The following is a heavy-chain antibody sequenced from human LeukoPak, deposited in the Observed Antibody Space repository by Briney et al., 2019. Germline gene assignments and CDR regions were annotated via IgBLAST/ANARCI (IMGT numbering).Heavy chain of an antibody. V-gene: IGHV4-61*01. CDR3: ARGGGYSYGHNWFDP. D-gene: IGHD5-18*01. Sequence: SETLSLTCNVSGGSISSRSYYWSWIRQPPGKGLEWIGYIYYSGSTNYDPSLKSRVTISVDTSKNQFSLKLSSVTAADTAVYYCARGGGYSYGHNWFDPWGQGTLVTVSS. CDR2: IYYSGST. J-gene: IGHJ5*02. CDR1: GGSISSRSYY.